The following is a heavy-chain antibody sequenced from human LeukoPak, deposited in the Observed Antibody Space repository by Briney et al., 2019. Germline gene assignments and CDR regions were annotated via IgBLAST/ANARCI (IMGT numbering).Heavy chain of an antibody. V-gene: IGHV1-2*02. CDR2: INPNSGDT. Sequence: ASVKVSCKTSGYTFTGYYMHWVRQAPGQGLEWMGWINPNSGDTKYAQKFQGRVTMTRDTSISTAYMELSRLRSDDTAVYYCATQRGSYLWGTDFDYWGQGTLVTVSS. CDR3: ATQRGSYLWGTDFDY. D-gene: IGHD3-16*01. CDR1: GYTFTGYY. J-gene: IGHJ4*02.